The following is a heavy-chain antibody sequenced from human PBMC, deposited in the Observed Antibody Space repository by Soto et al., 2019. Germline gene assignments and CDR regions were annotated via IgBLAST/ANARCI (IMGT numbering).Heavy chain of an antibody. CDR3: ARKIEYYYDSSGYYYAFDI. CDR2: IYYSGST. V-gene: IGHV4-59*01. D-gene: IGHD3-22*01. CDR1: GGSISSYY. J-gene: IGHJ3*02. Sequence: SETLSLTCTVSGGSISSYYWSWIRQPPGKGLEWIGYIYYSGSTNYNPSLKSRVTISVDTSKNQFSLKLSSVTAADTAVYYCARKIEYYYDSSGYYYAFDIWGQGTRVNVSS.